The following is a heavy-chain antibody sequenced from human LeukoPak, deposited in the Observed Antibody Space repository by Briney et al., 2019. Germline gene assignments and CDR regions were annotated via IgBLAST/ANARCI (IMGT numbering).Heavy chain of an antibody. CDR3: AKKNGSILWFGELSSTGSFDY. J-gene: IGHJ4*02. Sequence: PGGSLRLSCAASGFTFSSYAMSWVRQAPGKGLEWVSAISGSGGSTYYADSVKGRFTISRDNSKNTLYLQMNSLRAEDTAVYYCAKKNGSILWFGELSSTGSFDYWGQGTLVTVSS. CDR1: GFTFSSYA. V-gene: IGHV3-23*01. D-gene: IGHD3-10*01. CDR2: ISGSGGST.